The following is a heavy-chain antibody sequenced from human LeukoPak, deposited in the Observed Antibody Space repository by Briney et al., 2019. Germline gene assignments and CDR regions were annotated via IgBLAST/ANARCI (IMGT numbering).Heavy chain of an antibody. J-gene: IGHJ6*03. CDR2: IYTSGST. V-gene: IGHV4-4*07. CDR3: ARASNVWSGDGYYYYMYV. CDR1: GGSLSSYY. Sequence: SETLSLTCTVSGGSLSSYYWSWLRQPAGKGLEWIGRIYTSGSTNYNPSLKSRVTMSVDTSKNQFSLKLSSVTAADTAVYYCARASNVWSGDGYYYYMYVWGKGTTVTVSS. D-gene: IGHD3-3*01.